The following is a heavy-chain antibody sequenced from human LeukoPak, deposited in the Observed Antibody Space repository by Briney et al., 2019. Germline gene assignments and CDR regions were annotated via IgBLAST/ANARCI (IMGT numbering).Heavy chain of an antibody. J-gene: IGHJ6*02. V-gene: IGHV3-53*01. CDR2: IYSGGST. CDR1: ALTVSSNY. Sequence: GGSLRLSCSPSALTVSSNYMGWVRQAPGEGLEWVSVIYSGGSTYYADSVKGRFTISRDNSKKTMYLHMNSLRAEAAAVYYCAREGSGRYCIITSWSSVTYGMDVWGQGPRVTVSS. D-gene: IGHD2-2*01. CDR3: AREGSGRYCIITSWSSVTYGMDV.